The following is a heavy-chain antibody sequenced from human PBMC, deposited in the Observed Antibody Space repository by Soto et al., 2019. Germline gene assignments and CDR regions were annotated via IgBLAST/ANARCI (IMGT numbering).Heavy chain of an antibody. Sequence: ASVKVSCKASGYTFTSYGISWVRQAPGQGLEWMGWISAYNGNTNYAQKLQGRVTMTTDTSTSTAYMELRSLRSDDTAVYYCTREGLTYYDFWFGFSPSRDYYDGQYFWGQGTTVT. D-gene: IGHD3-3*01. J-gene: IGHJ6*02. CDR3: TREGLTYYDFWFGFSPSRDYYDGQYF. V-gene: IGHV1-18*04. CDR2: ISAYNGNT. CDR1: GYTFTSYG.